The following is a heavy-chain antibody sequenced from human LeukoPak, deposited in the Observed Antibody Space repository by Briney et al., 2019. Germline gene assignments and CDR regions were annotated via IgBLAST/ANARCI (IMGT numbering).Heavy chain of an antibody. D-gene: IGHD4-17*01. CDR1: GGSISSSSYY. V-gene: IGHV4-39*07. CDR2: IYYSGST. Sequence: SETLSLTCTVSGGSISSSSYYWGWIRQPPGNGLEWIGSIYYSGSTYYNPSLKSRVTISVDTSKNQFSLKLSSVTAADTAVYYCARDWRDDYGDYGYGLDYWGQGTLVTVSS. CDR3: ARDWRDDYGDYGYGLDY. J-gene: IGHJ4*02.